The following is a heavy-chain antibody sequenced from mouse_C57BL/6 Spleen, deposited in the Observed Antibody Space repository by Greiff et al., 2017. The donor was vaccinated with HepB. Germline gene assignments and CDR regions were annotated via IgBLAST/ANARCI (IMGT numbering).Heavy chain of an antibody. CDR3: ARESSTGWFAY. Sequence: EVKLMESGPGLVKPSQSLSLTCSVTGYSITSGYYWNWIRQFPGNKLEWMGYISYDGSNNYNPSLKNRISITRDTSKNQFFLKLNSVTTEDTATYYCARESSTGWFAYWGQGTLVTVSA. CDR2: ISYDGSN. D-gene: IGHD4-1*02. CDR1: GYSITSGYY. J-gene: IGHJ3*01. V-gene: IGHV3-6*01.